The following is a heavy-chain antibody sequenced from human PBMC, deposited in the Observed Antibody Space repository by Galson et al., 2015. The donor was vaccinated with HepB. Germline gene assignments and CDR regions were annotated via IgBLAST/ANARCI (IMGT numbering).Heavy chain of an antibody. V-gene: IGHV3-48*02. Sequence: SLRLSCAASGFTFSSYSMNWVRQAPGKGLEWVSYISSSSSTIYYADSVKGRFTISRDNAKNSLYLQVNSLRDEDTAVYYCARDGIVGATEGDYWGQGTLVTVSS. CDR3: ARDGIVGATEGDY. CDR2: ISSSSSTI. D-gene: IGHD1-26*01. J-gene: IGHJ4*02. CDR1: GFTFSSYS.